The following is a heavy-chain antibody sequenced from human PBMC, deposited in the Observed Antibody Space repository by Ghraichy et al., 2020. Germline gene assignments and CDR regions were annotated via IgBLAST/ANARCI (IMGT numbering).Heavy chain of an antibody. V-gene: IGHV3-21*01. CDR2: ISSSGTHI. J-gene: IGHJ4*02. Sequence: GGPLRLSCAASGFIFSSYSIDWVRQAPGKGLEWVSSISSSGTHIYYADSMKGRITISRDNAKNSVFLQMNSLRAEDTAVYYCVRDSPTTGSWGQGTLVTVSS. CDR1: GFIFSSYS. CDR3: VRDSPTTGS. D-gene: IGHD2-15*01.